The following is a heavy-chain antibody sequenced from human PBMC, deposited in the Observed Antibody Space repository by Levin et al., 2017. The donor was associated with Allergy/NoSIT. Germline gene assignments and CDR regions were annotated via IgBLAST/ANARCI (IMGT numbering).Heavy chain of an antibody. V-gene: IGHV4-61*02. Sequence: SETLSLTCTVSGGSVSSGTYYWSWIRQPAGKGLEWIGRIDTGGRTNYNPSLESRVTISADTSKNQFSLNLTSVTAADTAVYYCARDFVWDGWFDPWGQGTLVTVSS. CDR3: ARDFVWDGWFDP. D-gene: IGHD3-16*01. J-gene: IGHJ5*02. CDR2: IDTGGRT. CDR1: GGSVSSGTYY.